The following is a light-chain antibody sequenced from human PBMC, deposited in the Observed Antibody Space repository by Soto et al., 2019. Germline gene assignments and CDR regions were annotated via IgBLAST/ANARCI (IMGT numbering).Light chain of an antibody. Sequence: DIQMTQSPSSLSASVGDRVTITCQASQDISNYLNWYQQKPGKAPKLLIYDASNLETGVPSRFSGSGSGTDFTFTISSLQSEDFGTYYCQQSYSTPRTFGHGTKLEI. J-gene: IGKJ2*01. CDR3: QQSYSTPRT. CDR1: QDISNY. V-gene: IGKV1-33*01. CDR2: DAS.